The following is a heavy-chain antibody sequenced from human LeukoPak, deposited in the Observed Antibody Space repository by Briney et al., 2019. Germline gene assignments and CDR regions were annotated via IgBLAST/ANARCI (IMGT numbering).Heavy chain of an antibody. V-gene: IGHV1-18*01. J-gene: IGHJ4*02. CDR1: GDTFTSYG. CDR2: ISAYNGNT. D-gene: IGHD6-13*01. Sequence: GASVKVSCKASGDTFTSYGISWVRQAPGQGLEWIGWISAYNGNTNYAQKLQGRVTMTTDTSTSTAYMELRSLRSDDTAVYYCARAYIGHSTRAKPTGPFDYWGQGTLVTVSS. CDR3: ARAYIGHSTRAKPTGPFDY.